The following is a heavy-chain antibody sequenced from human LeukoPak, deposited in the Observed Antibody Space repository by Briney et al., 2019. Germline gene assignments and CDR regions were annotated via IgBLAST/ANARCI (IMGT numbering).Heavy chain of an antibody. Sequence: GGSLRLSCAASGFTFSSYSMAWVRQAPGKGLEWVSYISIRSSTIYYADSVKGRFTISRDNAKNSLYLQMNSLRAEDTAVYYCARRLRGVAVDYWGQGTLVTVSS. D-gene: IGHD3-10*01. V-gene: IGHV3-48*04. CDR1: GFTFSSYS. CDR2: ISIRSSTI. CDR3: ARRLRGVAVDY. J-gene: IGHJ4*02.